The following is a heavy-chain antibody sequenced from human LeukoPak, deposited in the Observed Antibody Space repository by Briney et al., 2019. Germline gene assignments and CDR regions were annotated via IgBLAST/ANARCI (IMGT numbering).Heavy chain of an antibody. CDR2: IIPVFGTA. CDR3: AKQGAARQDYYMDV. Sequence: GASVKVSCKASVGSFSSYAISWVRQAPGQGLEWMGRIIPVFGTANYAQKFQERVTITADTVSNTAYLEVTSLTSDDTALYFCAKQGAARQDYYMDVWGNGTTVTVSS. V-gene: IGHV1-69*06. CDR1: VGSFSSYA. J-gene: IGHJ6*03. D-gene: IGHD5-18*01.